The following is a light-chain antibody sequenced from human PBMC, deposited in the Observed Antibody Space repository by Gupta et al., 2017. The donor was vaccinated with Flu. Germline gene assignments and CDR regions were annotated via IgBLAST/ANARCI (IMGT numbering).Light chain of an antibody. CDR1: NSNIGNNY. Sequence: QSMLTQPPSVSAAPGQTVTISCSGSNSNIGNNYVSWYQKFPGTAPKLLIYEDNKRCSRSPGRFSGSKSGSSATLDITGLQTGDEAEYYCGAWDDNRNFYVFGSGTEVTVL. V-gene: IGLV1-51*02. J-gene: IGLJ1*01. CDR3: GAWDDNRNFYV. CDR2: EDN.